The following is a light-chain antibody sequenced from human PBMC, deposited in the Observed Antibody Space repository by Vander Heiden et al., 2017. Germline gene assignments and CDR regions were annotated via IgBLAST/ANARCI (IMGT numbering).Light chain of an antibody. J-gene: IGLJ1*01. CDR3: CAYAGSSTFV. CDR1: SRDVGGYTL. CDR2: EVS. V-gene: IGLV2-23*02. Sequence: QSALTQPASVSGSPGQSITISCTGTSRDVGGYTLVSWYQQHPGKAPKLMIYEVSKRHSGVSNRFSGSKSGNTASLTISGLQAEDEADYYCCAYAGSSTFVFGTGTKVTVL.